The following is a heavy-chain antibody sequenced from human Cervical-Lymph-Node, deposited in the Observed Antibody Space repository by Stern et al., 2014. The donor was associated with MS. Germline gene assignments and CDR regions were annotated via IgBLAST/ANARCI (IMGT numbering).Heavy chain of an antibody. J-gene: IGHJ6*02. CDR2: IYVSGGA. Sequence: QVQLQESGPGLVKPSQTLSLTCTVSGGSISSRIYYWSWIRQAAGKGLEWIGRIYVSGGANYNPSLGSRATISVAPAKNQISLRLTSVTAADTAVYFCAATQPLMGEDGSRLEAIDYYYGMDVWGQGTTVTVSS. CDR3: AATQPLMGEDGSRLEAIDYYYGMDV. V-gene: IGHV4-61*02. CDR1: GGSISSRIYY. D-gene: IGHD3-16*01.